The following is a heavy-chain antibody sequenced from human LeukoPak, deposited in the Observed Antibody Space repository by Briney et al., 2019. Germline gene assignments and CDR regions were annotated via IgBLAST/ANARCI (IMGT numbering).Heavy chain of an antibody. CDR3: ARDIVGATKLWGEFDY. D-gene: IGHD1-26*01. V-gene: IGHV1-2*02. Sequence: ASVKGSSKASGYAFTDDGFYMYGVPQAPGKGLEWMGWIDPNSGGTSYAQKFQGRVTMTRDSSITTVYMELSSLRSDDTAVYYCARDIVGATKLWGEFDYWGQGTLVTVSS. CDR1: GYAFTDDGFY. J-gene: IGHJ4*02. CDR2: IDPNSGGT.